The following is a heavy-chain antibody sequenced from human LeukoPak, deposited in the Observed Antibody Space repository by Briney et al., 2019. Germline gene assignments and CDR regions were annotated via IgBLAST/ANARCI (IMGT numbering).Heavy chain of an antibody. D-gene: IGHD2-21*02. CDR2: IYYSGST. CDR1: RGSLSSSSYY. Sequence: SETLSLTCTVSRGSLSSSSYYSGWIRQPPGKGLEWLGCIYYSGSTYYNPSLKSRVTISVDTSKNQFSLKLSSVTAADTAVYYCARSADQVVTAILWAWFDPWGQGTLVTVSS. CDR3: ARSADQVVTAILWAWFDP. J-gene: IGHJ5*02. V-gene: IGHV4-39*07.